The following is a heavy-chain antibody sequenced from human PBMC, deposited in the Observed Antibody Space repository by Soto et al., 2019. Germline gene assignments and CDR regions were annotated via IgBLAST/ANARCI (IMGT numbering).Heavy chain of an antibody. J-gene: IGHJ6*02. CDR2: VHDSWGS. D-gene: IGHD3-10*01. CDR1: GGSISNYY. CDR3: ARQGFGALHGLVDG. V-gene: IGHV4-59*08. Sequence: SETLSLTCTVSGGSISNYYWGWFRQTPGKGLEWIGYVHDSWGSNYNPSLKSRVAISLDTSKSQFSLRLTSVTATDTAVYYCARQGFGALHGLVDGWGQGTTVTVSS.